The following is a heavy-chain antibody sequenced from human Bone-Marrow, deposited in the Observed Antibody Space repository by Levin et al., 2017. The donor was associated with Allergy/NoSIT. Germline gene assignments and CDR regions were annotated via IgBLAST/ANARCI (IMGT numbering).Heavy chain of an antibody. J-gene: IGHJ4*02. CDR2: ISPSGATI. D-gene: IGHD2-21*01. V-gene: IGHV3-11*01. Sequence: GESLKISCAASGLTFSDSYMNWIRQAPGKGLEWVSDISPSGATINYADSVKGRFTLSRDNAKNSLYLQMNSLRVEDTAVYYCTRGRPPLVLDYWGQGALVSVSS. CDR1: GLTFSDSY. CDR3: TRGRPPLVLDY.